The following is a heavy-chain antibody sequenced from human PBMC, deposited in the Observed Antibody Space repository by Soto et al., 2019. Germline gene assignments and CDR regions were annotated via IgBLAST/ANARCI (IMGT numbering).Heavy chain of an antibody. CDR3: AKGTFARGLRYFDWFLFDY. V-gene: IGHV3-23*01. Sequence: GGSLRLSCAASGFTFSSYAMSWVRQAPGKGLEWVSAISGSGGSTYYADSVKGRFTISRDNSKNTLYLQMNSLRAEDTAVYYCAKGTFARGLRYFDWFLFDYWGQGTLVTVSS. D-gene: IGHD3-9*01. CDR2: ISGSGGST. CDR1: GFTFSSYA. J-gene: IGHJ4*02.